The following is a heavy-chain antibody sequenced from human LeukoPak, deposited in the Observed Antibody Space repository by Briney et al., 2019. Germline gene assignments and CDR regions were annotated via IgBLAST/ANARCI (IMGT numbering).Heavy chain of an antibody. D-gene: IGHD5-24*01. CDR3: ASSPMVEQLSWFDP. CDR1: GGTFSSYT. V-gene: IGHV1-69*02. CDR2: IIPILGIA. J-gene: IGHJ5*02. Sequence: SXXVSCKASGGTFSSYTISWVRQAPGQGLEWMGRIIPILGIANYAQKFQGRVTITADKSTRTAYMELSSLRSEDTAVYYCASSPMVEQLSWFDPWGQGTLVTVSS.